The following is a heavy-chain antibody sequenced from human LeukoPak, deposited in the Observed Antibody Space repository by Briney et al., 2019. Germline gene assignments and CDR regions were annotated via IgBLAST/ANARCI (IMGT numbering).Heavy chain of an antibody. Sequence: ASVKVSCKASGYTFTSYYMHWVRQAPGQGLEWMGIINPSGGSTSYAQKFQGRVTMTEDTSTDTAYMELSSLRSEDTAVYYCAARIYYYEEIDYWGQGTLVTVSS. CDR1: GYTFTSYY. CDR2: INPSGGST. CDR3: AARIYYYEEIDY. V-gene: IGHV1-46*01. J-gene: IGHJ4*02. D-gene: IGHD3-10*01.